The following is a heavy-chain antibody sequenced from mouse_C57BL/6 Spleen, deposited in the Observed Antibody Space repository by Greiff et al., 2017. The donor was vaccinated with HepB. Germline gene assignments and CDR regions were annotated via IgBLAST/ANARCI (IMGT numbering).Heavy chain of an antibody. J-gene: IGHJ2*01. CDR1: GYTFTDYE. CDR2: IDPETGGT. CDR3: TRGKGDYYGSRPFDY. Sequence: QVQLQQSGAELVRPGASVTLSCKASGYTFTDYEMHWVKQTPVHGLEWIGAIDPETGGTAYNQKFTGKAILTADKSSSTAYMELRSLTSEDSAVYYCTRGKGDYYGSRPFDYWGQGTTLTVSS. V-gene: IGHV1-15*01. D-gene: IGHD1-1*01.